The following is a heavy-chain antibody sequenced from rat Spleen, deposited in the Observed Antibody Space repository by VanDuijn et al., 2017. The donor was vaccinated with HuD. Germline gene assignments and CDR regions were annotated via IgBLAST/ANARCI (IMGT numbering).Heavy chain of an antibody. CDR1: GFTFGDYY. CDR3: ARRGYNNYFFDY. Sequence: EVQLVESGGGLVQPGRSLKLSCAASGFTFGDYYMAWVRQAPTKGLEWVATISYDGSSTYYRDSVKGRFTISRDNAKSTLYLKMDSLRSEDTATYYCARRGYNNYFFDYWGQGVMVTVSA. CDR2: ISYDGSST. J-gene: IGHJ2*01. D-gene: IGHD1-10*01. V-gene: IGHV5-29*01.